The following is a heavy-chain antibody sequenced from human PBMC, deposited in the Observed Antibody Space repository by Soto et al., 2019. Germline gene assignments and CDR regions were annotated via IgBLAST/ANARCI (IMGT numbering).Heavy chain of an antibody. CDR1: GFTFDDYA. J-gene: IGHJ4*02. Sequence: DVQLVESGGGLVQPGRSLRLSCAASGFTFDDYAMHWVRQAPGKGLAWVSGISWNSGSIGYADSVKGRFTISRDNAKNSLYLQMNSLRAEDTALYYCAKGLVADSFDYWGQGTLVIVSS. CDR2: ISWNSGSI. V-gene: IGHV3-9*01. D-gene: IGHD5-12*01. CDR3: AKGLVADSFDY.